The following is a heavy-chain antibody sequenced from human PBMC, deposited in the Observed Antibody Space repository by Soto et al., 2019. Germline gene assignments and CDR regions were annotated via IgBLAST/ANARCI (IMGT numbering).Heavy chain of an antibody. CDR1: GFTFSSYA. Sequence: QVQLVESGGGVVQPGRSLRLSCAASGFTFSSYAMHWVRQAPGKGLEWVAVISYDGSNKYYADSVKGRFTISRDNSKNTLYLQMNSLRAEDTAVYYCARGRQWLRPRAEYFQHWGQGTLVTVSS. J-gene: IGHJ1*01. D-gene: IGHD6-19*01. CDR3: ARGRQWLRPRAEYFQH. V-gene: IGHV3-30-3*01. CDR2: ISYDGSNK.